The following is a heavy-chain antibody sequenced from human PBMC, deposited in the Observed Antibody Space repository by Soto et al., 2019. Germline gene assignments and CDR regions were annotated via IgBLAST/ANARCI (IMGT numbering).Heavy chain of an antibody. CDR2: ISSSSSTI. CDR3: ARDDGSGSYYNVDYYYYYGMDV. V-gene: IGHV3-48*02. CDR1: GFTFSSYS. D-gene: IGHD3-10*01. Sequence: EVQLVESGGGLVQPGGSLRLSCAASGFTFSSYSMNWVSQAPGKGLEWVSYISSSSSTIYYADSVKGRFTISRDNAKNSLYLQMNSLRDEDMAVYYCARDDGSGSYYNVDYYYYYGMDVWGQGTTVTVSS. J-gene: IGHJ6*02.